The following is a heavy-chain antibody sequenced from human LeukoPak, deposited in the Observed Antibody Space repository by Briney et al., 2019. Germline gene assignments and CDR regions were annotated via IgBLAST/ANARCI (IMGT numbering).Heavy chain of an antibody. J-gene: IGHJ4*02. CDR3: AKGAGSVATTFDY. CDR1: GFTFSSYA. V-gene: IGHV3-23*01. Sequence: GGSLRLSCAASGFTFSSYAMSWVRQAPGKGLEGVSAISGSGGSTYYADSVKGRFTIPRDNSQNTLYLQMNSLRAEDPAVSYCAKGAGSVATTFDYWGQGTLVTVPS. CDR2: ISGSGGST. D-gene: IGHD5-24*01.